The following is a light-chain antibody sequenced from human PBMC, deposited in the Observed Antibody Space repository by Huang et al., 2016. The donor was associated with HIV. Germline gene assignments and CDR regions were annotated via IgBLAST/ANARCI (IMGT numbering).Light chain of an antibody. Sequence: DIQMTQSPFSLSASVGDRVIIICRASQGISNSLAWYQQKPGKAPKLLLYATSKLEGGVPTRFSGSGSRTHYTLTISTLQPEDLATYYCQQYQSVPWTFGQGTKVAI. J-gene: IGKJ1*01. CDR1: QGISNS. V-gene: IGKV1-NL1*01. CDR2: ATS. CDR3: QQYQSVPWT.